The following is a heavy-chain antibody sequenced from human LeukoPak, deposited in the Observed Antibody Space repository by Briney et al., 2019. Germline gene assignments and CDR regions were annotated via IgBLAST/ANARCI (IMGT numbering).Heavy chain of an antibody. CDR2: ISGSGGST. V-gene: IGHV3-23*01. CDR1: GFTFSSYA. CDR3: ARDRFGGEMATSSPPWNYGMDV. D-gene: IGHD5-24*01. Sequence: GGSLRLSCAASGFTFSSYAMSWVRQAPGKGLEWVSAISGSGGSTYYADSVKGRFTISRHNSKNTLYLQMNSLRAEDTAVYYCARDRFGGEMATSSPPWNYGMDVWGQGTTVTVSS. J-gene: IGHJ6*02.